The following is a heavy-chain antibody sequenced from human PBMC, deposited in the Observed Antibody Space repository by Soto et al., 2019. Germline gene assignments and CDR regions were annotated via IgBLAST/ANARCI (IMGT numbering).Heavy chain of an antibody. Sequence: QAQLVQSGGEVKKPGASVKVSCKASGYTFNTYGISWVRQAPGQGLEWVGWISPFNGTTNHAQNLQGRVTMTTDASTSTASLELRSSSSDNTALYYCSRDRRILEPRETCDICGQGTMVTVSS. CDR1: GYTFNTYG. V-gene: IGHV1-18*01. J-gene: IGHJ3*02. CDR3: SRDRRILEPRETCDI. D-gene: IGHD3-3*01. CDR2: ISPFNGTT.